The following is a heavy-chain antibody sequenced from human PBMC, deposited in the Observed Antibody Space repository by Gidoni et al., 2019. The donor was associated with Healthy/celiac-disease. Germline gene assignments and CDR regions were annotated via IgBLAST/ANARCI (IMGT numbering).Heavy chain of an antibody. CDR3: ARGNSSSWYGYYYYGMDV. D-gene: IGHD6-13*01. V-gene: IGHV4-30-4*07. CDR2: IYYSGST. J-gene: IGHJ6*02. Sequence: YIYYSGSTYYNPSLKSRVTISVDTSKNQFSLKLSSVTAADTAVYYCARGNSSSWYGYYYYGMDVWGQGTTVTVSS.